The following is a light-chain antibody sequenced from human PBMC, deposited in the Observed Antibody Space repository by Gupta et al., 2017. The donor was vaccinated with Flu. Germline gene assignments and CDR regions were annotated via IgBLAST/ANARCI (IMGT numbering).Light chain of an antibody. V-gene: IGKV2-28*01. CDR2: LGS. J-gene: IGKJ2*01. Sequence: GYNYLDWYLQKPGQSPQLLIYLGSNRASGVPDRFSGSGSGTAFTLKISRVESADVGVYYCMQALQTPYTFGQGTKLEIK. CDR1: GYNY. CDR3: MQALQTPYT.